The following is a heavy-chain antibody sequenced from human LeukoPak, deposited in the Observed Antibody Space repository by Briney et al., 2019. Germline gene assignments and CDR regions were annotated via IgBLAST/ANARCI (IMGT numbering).Heavy chain of an antibody. J-gene: IGHJ5*02. D-gene: IGHD3-22*01. CDR3: ARERIVVGNWFDP. CDR1: GYTFTGYY. V-gene: IGHV1-2*02. Sequence: ASMKVSCKASGYTFTGYYMHWVRQAPGQGLEWMGWINPNSGGTNYAQKFQGRVTMTRDTSISTAYMELSRLRSDDTAVYYCARERIVVGNWFDPWGQGTLVTVSS. CDR2: INPNSGGT.